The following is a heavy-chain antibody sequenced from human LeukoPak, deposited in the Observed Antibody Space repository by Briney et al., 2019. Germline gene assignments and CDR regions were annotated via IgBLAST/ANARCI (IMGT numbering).Heavy chain of an antibody. D-gene: IGHD3-3*01. V-gene: IGHV1-69*13. J-gene: IGHJ6*03. CDR2: IIPIFGTA. CDR3: ATHYDFWSGYFQYYYYYMDV. Sequence: SVKVSCKASGGTFSSYAISWVRQAPGQGLEWMGGIIPIFGTANYAQKFQGRVTITADESTSTAYMELSSLRSEDTVVYYCATHYDFWSGYFQYYYYYMDVWGKGTTVTVSS. CDR1: GGTFSSYA.